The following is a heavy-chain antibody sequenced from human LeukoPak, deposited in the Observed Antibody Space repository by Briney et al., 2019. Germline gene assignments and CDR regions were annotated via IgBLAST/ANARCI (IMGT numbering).Heavy chain of an antibody. V-gene: IGHV4-34*01. CDR2: INHSGST. Sequence: SETLSLTCAVYGGSFSGYYWSWIRQPPGKGLEWIGEINHSGSTNYNPSLKSRVTISVDTSKNQFSLKLSSVTAADTAVYYCARRGVVAATRSPYFDYWGQGTLVTVSS. J-gene: IGHJ4*02. D-gene: IGHD2-15*01. CDR3: ARRGVVAATRSPYFDY. CDR1: GGSFSGYY.